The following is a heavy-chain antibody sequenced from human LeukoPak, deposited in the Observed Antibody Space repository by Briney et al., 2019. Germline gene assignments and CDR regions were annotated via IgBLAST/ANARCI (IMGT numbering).Heavy chain of an antibody. CDR1: GFTFSDYY. CDR3: AKDLLDGYSSVDGGAFDI. V-gene: IGHV3-23*01. J-gene: IGHJ3*02. CDR2: ISGSGGST. D-gene: IGHD6-25*01. Sequence: GGSLRLSCAASGFTFSDYYMSWVRQAPGEGLEWVSAISGSGGSTYYADSVKGRFTISRDNSKNTLYLQMNSLRAEDTAVYYCAKDLLDGYSSVDGGAFDIWGQGTMVTVSS.